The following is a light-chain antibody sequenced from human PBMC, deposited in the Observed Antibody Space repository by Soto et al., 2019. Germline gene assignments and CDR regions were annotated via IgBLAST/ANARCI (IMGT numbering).Light chain of an antibody. J-gene: IGKJ3*01. CDR1: QTIDRW. Sequence: DIQLTQSPSTLSASIEDRVVITCRASQTIDRWLAWYHQIPGKAPKLLIYDASNLEAGVPSRFSGRGFGTKFTLTISSLQPEDSGMYYCQQYDSLASFGPGTRLDFK. CDR2: DAS. CDR3: QQYDSLAS. V-gene: IGKV1-5*01.